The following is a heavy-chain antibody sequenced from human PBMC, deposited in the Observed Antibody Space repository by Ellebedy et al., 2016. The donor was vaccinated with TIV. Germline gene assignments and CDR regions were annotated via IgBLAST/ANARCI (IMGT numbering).Heavy chain of an antibody. CDR2: IYYSGST. D-gene: IGHD3-16*01. Sequence: MPSETLSLTCAVYGGSFSGYYWGWSRQPPGKGLEWIGSIYYSGSTYSNPSLKSRVTISLDTSKNQFSLKLSSVTAADTAVDYCARQKRSDRVTLMSFDTWGRGTLVTVSS. CDR3: ARQKRSDRVTLMSFDT. CDR1: GGSFSGYY. J-gene: IGHJ4*02. V-gene: IGHV4-39*01.